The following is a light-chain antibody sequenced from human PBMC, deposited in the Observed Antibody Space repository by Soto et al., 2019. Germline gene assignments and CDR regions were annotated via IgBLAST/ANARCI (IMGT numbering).Light chain of an antibody. CDR2: DAS. V-gene: IGKV3-20*01. J-gene: IGKJ2*02. CDR3: HQYGSSPST. Sequence: EIVLTQSPGTLSLSPGERATLSCRASQSVSSSYLAWYQQKPCQAPRLLIYDASSRATGIPDRFSGSGSGTDFTLTISSLEPAYFAVYYCHQYGSSPSTFGQGTKLEIK. CDR1: QSVSSSY.